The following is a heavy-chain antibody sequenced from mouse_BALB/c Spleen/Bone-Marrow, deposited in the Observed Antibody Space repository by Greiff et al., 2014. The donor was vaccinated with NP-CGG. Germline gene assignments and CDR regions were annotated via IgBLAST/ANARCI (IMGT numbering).Heavy chain of an antibody. CDR1: GYTFTSCT. D-gene: IGHD2-1*01. CDR2: INPSSGYT. J-gene: IGHJ3*01. CDR3: AAGYYGNSGWFAY. V-gene: IGHV1-4*01. Sequence: VQLVESGAELARPGASVKMSCKASGYTFTSCTMHWVKQRPGQGLEWIGYINPSSGYTNYNQKFKDKATLTADKSSSTAYMQLSSLTSEDSAVYYCAAGYYGNSGWFAYWGQGTLVTVSA.